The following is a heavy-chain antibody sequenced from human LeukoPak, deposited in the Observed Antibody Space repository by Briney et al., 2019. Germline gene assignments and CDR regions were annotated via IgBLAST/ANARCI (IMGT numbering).Heavy chain of an antibody. CDR1: GGPISSSNW. Sequence: PSETLSLTCAVSGGPISSSNWWSWVRQPPGKGLKWIGEIYHSGSTNYNPSLKSRVTISVDKSKNQFSLELSSVTAADTAVYYCARDIGRDGYNGPFDYWGQGTLVTVSS. J-gene: IGHJ4*02. V-gene: IGHV4-4*02. D-gene: IGHD5-24*01. CDR2: IYHSGST. CDR3: ARDIGRDGYNGPFDY.